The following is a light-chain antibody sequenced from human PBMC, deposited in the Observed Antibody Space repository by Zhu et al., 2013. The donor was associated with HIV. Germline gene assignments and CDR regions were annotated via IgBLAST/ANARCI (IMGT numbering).Light chain of an antibody. CDR1: SSDIGYYNF. CDR2: EVS. V-gene: IGLV2-14*01. J-gene: IGLJ3*02. Sequence: QSALTQPASVSGSPGQSITISCTGTSSDIGYYNFVSWYQQHPGKAPKLILYEVSNRPSGISHRFSGSKSGSTASLAISGLQSEDEADYYCAAWDDSLSGPVWVFGGGTKLTLL. CDR3: AAWDDSLSGPVWV.